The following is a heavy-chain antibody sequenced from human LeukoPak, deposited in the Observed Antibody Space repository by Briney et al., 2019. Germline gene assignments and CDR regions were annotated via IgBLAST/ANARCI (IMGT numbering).Heavy chain of an antibody. CDR3: ARGHYSSSSYYFDY. D-gene: IGHD6-6*01. V-gene: IGHV3-66*02. CDR2: IYSGGST. Sequence: GGCLRLSCAASGFTVSSNYMSWVRQAPGKGLEWVSVIYSGGSTYYADSVKGRFTISRDNSKNTLYLQMNSLRAEDTAVYYCARGHYSSSSYYFDYWGQGTLVTVSS. CDR1: GFTVSSNY. J-gene: IGHJ4*02.